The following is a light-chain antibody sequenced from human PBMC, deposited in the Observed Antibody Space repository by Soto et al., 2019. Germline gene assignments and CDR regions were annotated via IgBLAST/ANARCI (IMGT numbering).Light chain of an antibody. CDR3: QQLNTLPFT. V-gene: IGKV1-9*01. J-gene: IGKJ5*01. Sequence: DIQLTQSPSLLSASVGDRVTITCRASHDISTYLAWYQQKPEKAPKLMIYEASTLQSGVPSRFSGSGSGTEFTLTISGLLPEDFATYHCQQLNTLPFTFGQGTRLDTK. CDR1: HDISTY. CDR2: EAS.